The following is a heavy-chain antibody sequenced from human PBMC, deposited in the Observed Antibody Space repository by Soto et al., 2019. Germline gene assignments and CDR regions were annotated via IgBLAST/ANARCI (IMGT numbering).Heavy chain of an antibody. CDR2: VYYSGST. J-gene: IGHJ4*02. CDR1: GSSISPYY. CDR3: AKFVPTPCNLLD. V-gene: IGHV4-59*01. Sequence: PSETLSLTCTVSGSSISPYYWSWIRQPPGKALEWIGYVYYSGSTTYNPSLESRVTISVDSSNNQFSLKLTSVTSADTAVYYCAKFVPTPCNLLDWGPGTLVTVSS. D-gene: IGHD2-21*01.